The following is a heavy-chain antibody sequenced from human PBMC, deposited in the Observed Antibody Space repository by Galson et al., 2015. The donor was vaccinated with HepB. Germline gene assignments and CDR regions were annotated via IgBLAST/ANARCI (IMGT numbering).Heavy chain of an antibody. V-gene: IGHV6-1*01. J-gene: IGHJ6*04. CDR1: GDSVSSHSAA. Sequence: CAISGDSVSSHSAAWNWIRQSPSRGLEWLGRTYYRAKWYTDYAVSLRSRITINPDTSRNQVSLQLRSVTPEDTAVYYCARVGDTIYYYGMDVWGKGTTVTASS. CDR2: TYYRAKWYT. D-gene: IGHD2-8*01. CDR3: ARVGDTIYYYGMDV.